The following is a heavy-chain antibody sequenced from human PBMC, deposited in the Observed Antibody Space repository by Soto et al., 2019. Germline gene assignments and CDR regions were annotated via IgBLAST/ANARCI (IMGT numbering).Heavy chain of an antibody. D-gene: IGHD3-22*01. J-gene: IGHJ4*02. CDR1: GFKFTSHA. CDR3: ARWPNYYDSSTYYRQEYFDY. Sequence: GGSLRLSCVASGFKFTSHAMHWVRRAPGKGLEWVALITYGGIDKYYADSVKGRFTISRDNAKNSLYLQMNSLRAEDTAVYYCARWPNYYDSSTYYRQEYFDYWGQGTLVTVSS. V-gene: IGHV3-30*03. CDR2: ITYGGIDK.